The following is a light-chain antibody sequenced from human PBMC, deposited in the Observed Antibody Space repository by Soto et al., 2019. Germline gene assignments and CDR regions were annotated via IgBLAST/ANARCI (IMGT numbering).Light chain of an antibody. CDR3: QTWGAGIWV. V-gene: IGLV4-69*01. CDR2: VNSDGSH. J-gene: IGLJ3*02. CDR1: SEHSRYA. Sequence: QLVLTQSPSASASLGASVKLTCTLSSEHSRYAITWHQQQPEKGPRYLMKVNSDGSHKKGDGIPDRFSGSSSGAERCLTISSLQSEDEADYYCQTWGAGIWVFGGGTKLTVL.